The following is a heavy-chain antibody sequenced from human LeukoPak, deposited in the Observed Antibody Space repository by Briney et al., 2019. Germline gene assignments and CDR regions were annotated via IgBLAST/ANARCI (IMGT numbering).Heavy chain of an antibody. CDR1: GFTVCTKY. Sequence: GGSLRLSCAASGFTVCTKYMNWVRQAPGKGLEWVSILYSGGDTYYADSVKGRFTISRDNSRNTLSLQMNSLRVEDTAVYYCARVVDHYHWYFDLWGRGTFVTVSS. D-gene: IGHD3-10*01. V-gene: IGHV3-53*01. J-gene: IGHJ2*01. CDR3: ARVVDHYHWYFDL. CDR2: LYSGGDT.